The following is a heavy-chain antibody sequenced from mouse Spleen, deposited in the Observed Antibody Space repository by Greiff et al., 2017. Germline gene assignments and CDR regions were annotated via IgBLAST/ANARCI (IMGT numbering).Heavy chain of an antibody. D-gene: IGHD1-1*01. J-gene: IGHJ4*01. V-gene: IGHV5-9-1*02. Sequence: EVNLVESGEGLVKPGGSLKLSCAASGFTFSSYAMSWVRQTPEKRLEWVAYISSGGDYIYYADTVKGRFTISRDNARNTLYLQMSSLKSEDTAMYYCTREEGYYGDYAMDYWGQGTSVTVSS. CDR2: ISSGGDYI. CDR1: GFTFSSYA. CDR3: TREEGYYGDYAMDY.